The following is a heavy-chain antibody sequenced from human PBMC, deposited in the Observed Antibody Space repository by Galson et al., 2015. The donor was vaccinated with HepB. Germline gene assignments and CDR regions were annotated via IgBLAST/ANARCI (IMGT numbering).Heavy chain of an antibody. CDR1: GGSISSGSYY. J-gene: IGHJ4*02. CDR2: IYTSGST. CDR3: ARGRIAVAE. V-gene: IGHV4-61*02. D-gene: IGHD6-19*01. Sequence: TLSLTCTVSGGSISSGSYYWSWIRQPAGKGLEWIGRIYTSGSTNYNPSLKSRVTISVDTSKNQFSLKLSSVTAADTAVYYCARGRIAVAEWGQGTLVTVSS.